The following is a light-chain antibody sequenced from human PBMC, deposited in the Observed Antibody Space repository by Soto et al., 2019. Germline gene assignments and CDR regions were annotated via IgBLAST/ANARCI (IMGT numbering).Light chain of an antibody. CDR1: QSVSSY. V-gene: IGKV3-11*01. Sequence: EILFAQSPGTLFLSPGERATLSCRASQSVSSYYLAWYQQKPGQAPRLIIYDASNRATGIPARFSGSGSGTEFTLTISSLEPEDFAFYYCQQRSNWPLWTFGQGTKVDIK. CDR3: QQRSNWPLWT. CDR2: DAS. J-gene: IGKJ1*01.